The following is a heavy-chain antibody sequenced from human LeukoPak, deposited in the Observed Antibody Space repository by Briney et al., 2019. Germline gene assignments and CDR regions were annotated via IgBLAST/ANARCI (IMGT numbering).Heavy chain of an antibody. CDR2: IIPIFGTA. V-gene: IGHV1-69*05. D-gene: IGHD2-2*01. Sequence: ASVKVSCKASGGTFSSYAISWVRQAPGQGLEWMGGIIPIFGTANYAQKFQGRVTITTDEYTSTAYMELSSLRSEDTAVYYCARVQTDCSSTSCPNYYYYYMDVWGKGTTVTVSS. CDR3: ARVQTDCSSTSCPNYYYYYMDV. CDR1: GGTFSSYA. J-gene: IGHJ6*03.